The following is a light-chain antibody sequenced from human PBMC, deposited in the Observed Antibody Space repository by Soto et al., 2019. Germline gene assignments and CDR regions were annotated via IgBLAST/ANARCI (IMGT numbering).Light chain of an antibody. J-gene: IGLJ3*02. V-gene: IGLV3-21*02. CDR3: QVWDSSSDHWV. CDR1: NMGSKS. CDR2: DDR. Sequence: SYELTQPPSVSVAPGQTARITCGGHNMGSKSVHWYQQKPGQAPVLVVYDDRDRPSGIPERFSGSNSGNTATLTISRVEAGDEADYYCQVWDSSSDHWVFGGGTKVTVL.